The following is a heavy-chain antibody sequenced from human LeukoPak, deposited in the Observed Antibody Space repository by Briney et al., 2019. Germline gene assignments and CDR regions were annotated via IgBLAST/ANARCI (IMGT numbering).Heavy chain of an antibody. V-gene: IGHV3-48*01. J-gene: IGHJ4*02. CDR3: ARDVEASMKEGYYFDY. CDR1: GFTVSSNY. CDR2: ISSSSSTI. D-gene: IGHD2/OR15-2a*01. Sequence: SGGSLRLSCAASGFTVSSNYMSWVRQAPGKGLEWVSYISSSSSTIYYADSVKGRFTISRDNAKNSLYLQMNSLRAEDTAVYYCARDVEASMKEGYYFDYWGQGTLVTVSS.